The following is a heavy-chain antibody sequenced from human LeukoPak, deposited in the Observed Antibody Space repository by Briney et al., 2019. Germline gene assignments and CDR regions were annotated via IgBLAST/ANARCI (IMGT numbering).Heavy chain of an antibody. CDR1: GFTFSSYA. D-gene: IGHD4-23*01. Sequence: PGGSLRLSCAASGFTFSSYAMSWVRQAPGKGLEWVSAISGSGGSTYYADSVKGRFTMSRDNSKNTLYLQMNSLRAEDTAVYYCAKALSTTVVTPIDAFDIWGQGTMVTVSS. CDR3: AKALSTTVVTPIDAFDI. J-gene: IGHJ3*02. V-gene: IGHV3-23*01. CDR2: ISGSGGST.